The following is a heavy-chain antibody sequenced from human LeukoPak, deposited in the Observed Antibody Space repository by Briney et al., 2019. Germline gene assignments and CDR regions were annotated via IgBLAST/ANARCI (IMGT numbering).Heavy chain of an antibody. CDR3: ARVPRRGERFDP. V-gene: IGHV3-48*04. CDR1: GFTFSSYG. D-gene: IGHD3-10*01. Sequence: PGGSLRLSCAAPGFTFSSYGMHWVRQAPGKGLEWVSYISSSGSTIYYADSVKGRFTISRDNAKNSLYLQMNSLRAEDTAVYYCARVPRRGERFDPWGQGTLVTVSS. CDR2: ISSSGSTI. J-gene: IGHJ5*02.